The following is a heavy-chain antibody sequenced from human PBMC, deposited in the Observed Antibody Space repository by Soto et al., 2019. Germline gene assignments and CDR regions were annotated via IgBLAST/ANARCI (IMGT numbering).Heavy chain of an antibody. V-gene: IGHV5-51*01. J-gene: IGHJ4*02. CDR2: IYPGDSDT. CDR1: GYSFTSYW. CDR3: ARGRRDYYDSGDWVPSGY. Sequence: PGESLKISCKGSGYSFTSYWSGWVRQMPGKGLEWMGIIYPGDSDTRYSPSFQGQVTISADKSISTAYLQWSSLKASDTAMYYCARGRRDYYDSGDWVPSGYWGQGTLVTVSS. D-gene: IGHD3-22*01.